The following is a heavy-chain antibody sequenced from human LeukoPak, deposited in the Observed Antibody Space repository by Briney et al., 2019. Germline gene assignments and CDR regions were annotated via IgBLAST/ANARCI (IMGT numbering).Heavy chain of an antibody. D-gene: IGHD3-10*01. V-gene: IGHV3-64D*06. CDR2: ISSNGGST. J-gene: IGHJ4*02. Sequence: GGSLRLSCSASGFTFSSFAMHWVRQAPGKGLEYVSAISSNGGSTYYADSVKGRFTISRDNSKNTLYLQMSSLRAEDTAVYYCVKLRGSGNYYFDHWGQGTLVTVSS. CDR3: VKLRGSGNYYFDH. CDR1: GFTFSSFA.